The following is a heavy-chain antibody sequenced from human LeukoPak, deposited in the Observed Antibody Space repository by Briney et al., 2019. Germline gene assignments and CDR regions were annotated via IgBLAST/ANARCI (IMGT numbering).Heavy chain of an antibody. CDR2: INSDGSST. CDR3: ARDMSPLWSGYPGGFDY. V-gene: IGHV3-74*01. D-gene: IGHD3-3*01. CDR1: GFTFSSYW. J-gene: IGHJ4*02. Sequence: QSGGSLRLSCAASGFTFSSYWMHWVRQAPGKGLVWVSRINSDGSSTSYADSVKGRFTISRDNAKNTLYLQMNSLRAEDTAVYYCARDMSPLWSGYPGGFDYWGQGTLVTVSS.